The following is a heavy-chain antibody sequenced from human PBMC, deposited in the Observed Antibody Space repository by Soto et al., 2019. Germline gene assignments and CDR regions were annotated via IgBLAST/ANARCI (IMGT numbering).Heavy chain of an antibody. CDR2: FDPEDGET. V-gene: IGHV1-24*01. D-gene: IGHD3-16*01. J-gene: IGHJ6*02. CDR1: GYTLTELS. CDR3: ATSSRYYGYYYYYGMDV. Sequence: ASVKVSCKVSGYTLTELSMHWVRQAPGKGLEWMGGFDPEDGETIYAQKFQGRVTMTEDTSTDTAYMELSSLRSEDTAVYYCATSSRYYGYYYYYGMDVWGQGTTVTLSS.